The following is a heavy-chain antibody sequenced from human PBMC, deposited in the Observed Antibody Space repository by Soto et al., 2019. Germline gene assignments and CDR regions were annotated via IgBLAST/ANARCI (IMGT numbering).Heavy chain of an antibody. CDR1: GFTFSDHY. J-gene: IGHJ4*02. CDR2: TRNRANSYTT. V-gene: IGHV3-72*01. D-gene: IGHD2-15*01. CDR3: VRDPMPWNGGGCYSRLDY. Sequence: EVQLVESGGGLVQPGGSLRLSCAASGFTFSDHYMDWVRQAPGKGLEWVARTRNRANSYTTEYAASVKGRFTISRDESKNSLYLQMNSLNTEDTAVYYCVRDPMPWNGGGCYSRLDYWGQGALVTVSS.